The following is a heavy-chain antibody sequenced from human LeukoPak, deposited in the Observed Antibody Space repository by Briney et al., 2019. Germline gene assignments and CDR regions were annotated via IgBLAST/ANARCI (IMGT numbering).Heavy chain of an antibody. CDR1: GGSISSHY. J-gene: IGHJ6*03. D-gene: IGHD6-6*01. V-gene: IGHV4-59*11. CDR3: ARGLYSSSSGYYYYYYYMDV. Sequence: PSETLSLTCTVSGGSISSHYWSWIRQPPGKGLEWIGYIYYSGSTNYNPSPKSRVTISVDTSKNQFSLKLSSVTAADTAVYYCARGLYSSSSGYYYYYYYMDVWGKGTTVTVSS. CDR2: IYYSGST.